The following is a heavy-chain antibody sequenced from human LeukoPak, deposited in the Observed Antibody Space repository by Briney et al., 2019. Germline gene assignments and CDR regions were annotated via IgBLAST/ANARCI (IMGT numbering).Heavy chain of an antibody. J-gene: IGHJ2*01. CDR3: ARVLNFSRGTVTPLSNWYFDL. CDR2: IGSASDT. V-gene: IGHV3-13*04. Sequence: GGSLRLSCAASGFTFSSYDMHWVRQATGKGLEWVSAIGSASDTYYPDSVKGRFTISRENARNSFYLQMNSLRAGDTAVYYCARVLNFSRGTVTPLSNWYFDLWGRGTLVTVS. CDR1: GFTFSSYD. D-gene: IGHD4-17*01.